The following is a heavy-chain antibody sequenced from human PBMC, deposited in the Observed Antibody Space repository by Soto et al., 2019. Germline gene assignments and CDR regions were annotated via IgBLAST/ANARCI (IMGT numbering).Heavy chain of an antibody. Sequence: SGGSLRLSCAASGFTFSSYGMHWVRQAPGKGLEWVAVISYDGSNKYYADSLKGRFTISRDNSKNTLYLQINSLRAEDTAVYYCAKDRLAVATLDYWGQGTLVTVSS. J-gene: IGHJ4*02. D-gene: IGHD6-19*01. CDR3: AKDRLAVATLDY. V-gene: IGHV3-30*18. CDR1: GFTFSSYG. CDR2: ISYDGSNK.